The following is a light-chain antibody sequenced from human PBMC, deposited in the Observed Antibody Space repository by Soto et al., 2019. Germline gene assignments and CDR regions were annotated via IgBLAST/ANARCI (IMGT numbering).Light chain of an antibody. Sequence: MLKTQCPGTLSVSPGERTTLSCVGIQSVSSNLAWYQQKPGQAPRLLIYGASTRATGIPARFSGSGSGTEFTLTISSLQSEDFAVYYCKQYNKWHQGGTFRQGTKVDI. CDR1: QSVSSN. CDR2: GAS. CDR3: KQYNKWHQGGT. J-gene: IGKJ1*01. V-gene: IGKV3-15*01.